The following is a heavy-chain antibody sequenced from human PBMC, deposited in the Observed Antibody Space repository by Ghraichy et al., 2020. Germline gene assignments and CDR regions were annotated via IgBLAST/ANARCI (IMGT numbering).Heavy chain of an antibody. CDR1: GFTFSSYS. CDR3: ARGGYEFDY. Sequence: GESLNISCAASGFTFSSYSMSWVRQAPGKGLEWLSYISSGSTTIYYAVSVNGRFTISRDNAKNSLYLEMNSLRDEDTAVYFCARGGYEFDYWGQGTLVTVSS. V-gene: IGHV3-48*02. CDR2: ISSGSTTI. D-gene: IGHD3-3*01. J-gene: IGHJ4*02.